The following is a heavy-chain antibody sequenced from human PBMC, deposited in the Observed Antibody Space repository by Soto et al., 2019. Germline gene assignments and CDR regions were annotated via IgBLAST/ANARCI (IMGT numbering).Heavy chain of an antibody. CDR3: SRVGEYRLLRRGWYFDL. CDR2: IIPIFGTA. J-gene: IGHJ2*01. D-gene: IGHD2-2*01. CDR1: GGTFSSYA. V-gene: IGHV1-69*06. Sequence: QVQLVQSGAEVKKPGSSVKVSCKASGGTFSSYAISWVRQAPGQGLEWMGGIIPIFGTANYEQKFQGRVTITAAKSTSTAYVELSSLSSEATAVYDCSRVGEYRLLRRGWYFDLWGRGTLVTVSS.